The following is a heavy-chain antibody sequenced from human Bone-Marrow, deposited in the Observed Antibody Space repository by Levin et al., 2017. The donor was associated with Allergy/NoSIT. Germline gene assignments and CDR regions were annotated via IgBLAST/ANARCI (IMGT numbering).Heavy chain of an antibody. CDR1: GFSFNTYT. D-gene: IGHD3-22*01. Sequence: GGSLRLSCAASGFSFNTYTMHWVRQAPGKGLECISYISSGSGTSDYADSVKGRVTISRDNANNSMYLQMNSLRAEDTAVYYCARETTYYFDTGGDLRAGWYFDLWGRGTLVTVSS. CDR3: ARETTYYFDTGGDLRAGWYFDL. V-gene: IGHV3-48*01. J-gene: IGHJ2*01. CDR2: ISSGSGTS.